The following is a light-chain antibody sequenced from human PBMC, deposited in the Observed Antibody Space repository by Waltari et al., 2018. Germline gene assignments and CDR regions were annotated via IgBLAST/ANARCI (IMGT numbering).Light chain of an antibody. V-gene: IGLV3-25*03. CDR1: ILSKEY. CDR2: KDR. Sequence: SDELTQPPSVSVSPGQTARIPCSGEILSKEYAYWYQQKPGQAPVLVIYKDRERPTGIPDRFSGSSSGTTVTLTISAVQAEDEAAYYCQSTDASETFVFGTGTTVTVL. CDR3: QSTDASETFV. J-gene: IGLJ1*01.